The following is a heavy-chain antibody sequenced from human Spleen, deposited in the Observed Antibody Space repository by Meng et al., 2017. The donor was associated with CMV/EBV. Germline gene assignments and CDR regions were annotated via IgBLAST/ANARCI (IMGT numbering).Heavy chain of an antibody. CDR1: GFPFTSHN. V-gene: IGHV3-21*01. CDR2: LSSSIGYI. Sequence: GFPFTSHNLTWVRQAPGGGLEWVASLSSSIGYIYYADSVRGRFTLSRDNAKNSMYLQMNSLRAEDTAVYYCVRDESSGNYVNYYFDYWGQGTLVTVSS. D-gene: IGHD1-7*01. J-gene: IGHJ4*02. CDR3: VRDESSGNYVNYYFDY.